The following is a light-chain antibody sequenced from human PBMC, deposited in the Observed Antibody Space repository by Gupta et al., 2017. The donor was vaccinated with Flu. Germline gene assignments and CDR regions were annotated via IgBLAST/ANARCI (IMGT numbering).Light chain of an antibody. CDR1: SSNIGATYD. J-gene: IGLJ3*02. Sequence: QSVLTQPPSVSGAPGQRVTISCSGSSSNIGATYDVNWYQHLPGTAPKLLIYVNSNRPSGIPDRFSGSKSGTSASLAITGLHAEDEADYYCQSYDSSLSAWVFGGGTRLTVL. CDR2: VNS. CDR3: QSYDSSLSAWV. V-gene: IGLV1-40*01.